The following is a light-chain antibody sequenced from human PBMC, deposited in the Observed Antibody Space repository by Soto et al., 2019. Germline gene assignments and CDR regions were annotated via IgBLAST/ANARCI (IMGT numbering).Light chain of an antibody. CDR1: QSVCSN. CDR2: GAS. V-gene: IGKV3-15*01. J-gene: IGKJ1*01. CDR3: QQYNNWPRT. Sequence: EIVMTQSPATLSVSPGERATLSCRASQSVCSNLAWYQQKPGQAPRLLIYGASTRATGIPARFSGSGSGTEFTFTISSLQSEDFAVYYCQQYNNWPRTFGQGTKVDIK.